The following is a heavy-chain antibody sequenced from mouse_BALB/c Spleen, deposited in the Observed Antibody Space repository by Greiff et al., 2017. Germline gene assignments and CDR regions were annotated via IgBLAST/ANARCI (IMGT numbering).Heavy chain of an antibody. CDR3: ARSLGNYPYAMDY. CDR2: INPYNGAT. J-gene: IGHJ4*01. V-gene: IGHV1-31*01. Sequence: EVQLQQSGPELVKPGASVKISCKASGYSFTGYYMHWVKQSHVKSLEWIGRINPYNGATSYNQNFKDKASLTVDKSSSTAYMELHSLTSEDSAVYYCARSLGNYPYAMDYWGQGTSVTVSS. D-gene: IGHD2-1*01. CDR1: GYSFTGYY.